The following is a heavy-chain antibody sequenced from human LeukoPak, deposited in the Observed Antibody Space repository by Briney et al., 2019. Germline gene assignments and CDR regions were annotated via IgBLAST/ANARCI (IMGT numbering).Heavy chain of an antibody. Sequence: SEPLSLTCSVSGAYISAFHWTWFRQPAGKTLEWFGLIYSSGSTLLTPSLKTRVAISLDLTKKQLSLRLTSLTPADTAMYYCARKDGDYWGQGTLVTVSS. CDR2: IYSSGST. V-gene: IGHV4-4*07. CDR1: GAYISAFH. J-gene: IGHJ4*02. CDR3: ARKDGDY.